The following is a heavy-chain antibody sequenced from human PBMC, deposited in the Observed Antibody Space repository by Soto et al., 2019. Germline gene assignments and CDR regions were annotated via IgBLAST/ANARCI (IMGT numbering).Heavy chain of an antibody. V-gene: IGHV3-23*01. CDR3: AKPAECRSPRRYRLWFEP. D-gene: IGHD1-26*01. CDR2: ISASGCGT. Sequence: GGSLRLSCAASGFTFDSFAMSWVRQTPQRGREWGSAISASGCGTLYTDSVKGRFTISRDTSNNTLYLQMNSLRAEDTAIYYCAKPAECRSPRRYRLWFEPWGKVPLVNISS. CDR1: GFTFDSFA. J-gene: IGHJ5*02.